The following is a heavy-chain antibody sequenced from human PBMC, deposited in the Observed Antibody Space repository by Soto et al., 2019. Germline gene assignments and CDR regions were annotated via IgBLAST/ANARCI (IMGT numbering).Heavy chain of an antibody. V-gene: IGHV1-69*01. D-gene: IGHD3-9*01. Sequence: QVQLVQSGAEVKKPGSSVKVSCKASGGTFSSYAISWVRQAPGQGLEWMGGIIPIFGTANYAQKFQGRVTITADESMSTAYMELSSLRSEDTAVYYCARDSRYDILTGYYPLYYYGMDVWGQGTTVTVSS. J-gene: IGHJ6*02. CDR2: IIPIFGTA. CDR3: ARDSRYDILTGYYPLYYYGMDV. CDR1: GGTFSSYA.